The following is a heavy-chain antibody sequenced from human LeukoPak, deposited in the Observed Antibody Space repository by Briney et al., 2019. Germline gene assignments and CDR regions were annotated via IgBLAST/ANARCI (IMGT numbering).Heavy chain of an antibody. V-gene: IGHV4-59*03. D-gene: IGHD1-1*01. CDR3: ASQLGGTTFH. CDR2: VHYSGIT. Sequence: KPSETLSLTCTVSGASISSYYWSWIRQPPGQGLEWIGYVHYSGITDYNPSLKSRVTISVDTSKCQFSLKLSSVTAADTAVYYCASQLGGTTFHWGQGTLITVSS. CDR1: GASISSYY. J-gene: IGHJ4*02.